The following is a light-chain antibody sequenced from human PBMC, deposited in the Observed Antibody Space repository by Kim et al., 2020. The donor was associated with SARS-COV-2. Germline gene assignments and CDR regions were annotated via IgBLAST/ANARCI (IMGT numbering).Light chain of an antibody. Sequence: SSELTQDPAVSVALGQTVRITCQGDSLRSYYASWYQQKPGQAPVLVLYGKNNRPSGIPDRFSGSSSGNTASFTITGAQADDEADYYCNSRDSSDNHQVFGGGTQLTVL. J-gene: IGLJ2*01. CDR2: GKN. CDR1: SLRSYY. V-gene: IGLV3-19*01. CDR3: NSRDSSDNHQV.